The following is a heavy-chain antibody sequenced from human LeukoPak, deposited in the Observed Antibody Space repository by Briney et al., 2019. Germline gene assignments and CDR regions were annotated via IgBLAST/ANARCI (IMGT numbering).Heavy chain of an antibody. CDR1: GYTFTSYG. V-gene: IGHV7-4-1*02. Sequence: GASVKVSCKASGYTFTSYGISWVRQAPGQGLEWMGWINTNTGNPTYAQGFTGRFVFSLDTSVSTAYLQISSLKAEDTAVYYCARRGYSGYDRDYYYYYMDVWGKGTTVTVSS. D-gene: IGHD5-12*01. CDR3: ARRGYSGYDRDYYYYYMDV. CDR2: INTNTGNP. J-gene: IGHJ6*03.